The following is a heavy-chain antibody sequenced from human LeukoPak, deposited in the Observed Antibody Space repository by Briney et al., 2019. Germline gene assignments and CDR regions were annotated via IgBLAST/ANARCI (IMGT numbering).Heavy chain of an antibody. CDR2: IVVGSGNT. CDR3: AADLKAGPTRPTFDP. V-gene: IGHV1-58*01. J-gene: IGHJ5*02. Sequence: SVKVSCKASGFTFTSSAVQWVRQARGQRLEWIGWIVVGSGNTNYAQKFQERVTITRDMSTSTAYMELSSLISEDTAVYYCAADLKAGPTRPTFDPWGQGTLVTVSS. CDR1: GFTFTSSA.